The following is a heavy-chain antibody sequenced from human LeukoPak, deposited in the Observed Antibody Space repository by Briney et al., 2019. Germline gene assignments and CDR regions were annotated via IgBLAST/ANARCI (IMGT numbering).Heavy chain of an antibody. J-gene: IGHJ6*03. Sequence: PSETLSLTCGVSGYSISSGYYWGWIRQPPGKGLEWIGSIYYSGRTYYNPSLKSRVIMSADTSKNQFSLKLSSVTASDTAVYYCARVCYGDALCSYFYYMDVWGKGTTVTVSS. D-gene: IGHD4-17*01. CDR3: ARVCYGDALCSYFYYMDV. V-gene: IGHV4-38-2*01. CDR2: IYYSGRT. CDR1: GYSISSGYY.